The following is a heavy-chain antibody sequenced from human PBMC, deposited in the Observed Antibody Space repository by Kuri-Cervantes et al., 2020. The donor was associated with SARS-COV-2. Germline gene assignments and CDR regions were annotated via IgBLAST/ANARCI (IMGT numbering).Heavy chain of an antibody. CDR1: GHSISSGYY. CDR2: IYHSGST. CDR3: AGFLKGIVGGKKYYFDY. V-gene: IGHV4-38-2*01. Sequence: GPLRLSCAVSGHSISSGYYWGWIRQPPGKGLEWIGSIYHSGSTYYNPSLKSRVTISVDTSKNQFSLKLSSVTAADTAVYYCAGFLKGIVGGKKYYFDYWGQGTLVTVSS. J-gene: IGHJ4*02. D-gene: IGHD3-16*01.